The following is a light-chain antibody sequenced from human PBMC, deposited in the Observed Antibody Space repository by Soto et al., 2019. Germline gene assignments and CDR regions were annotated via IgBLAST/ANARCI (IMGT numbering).Light chain of an antibody. CDR2: DAS. V-gene: IGKV1-5*01. CDR1: QSILSW. J-gene: IGKJ1*01. CDR3: QQYNSYPWT. Sequence: DIQMTQSPSTLSASVGDRVTITCRASQSILSWLAWYQHKPGKAPKLLIYDASSLESGVPSRFSGSRSGTEFTLTISSLQPDDIATYYCQQYNSYPWTFGQGTKVDI.